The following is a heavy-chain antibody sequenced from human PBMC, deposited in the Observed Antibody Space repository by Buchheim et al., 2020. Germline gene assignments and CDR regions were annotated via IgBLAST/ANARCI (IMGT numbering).Heavy chain of an antibody. CDR3: AKAQQRYYDFWSGYRSRYFDY. J-gene: IGHJ4*02. CDR2: ISGSGGST. D-gene: IGHD3-3*01. CDR1: TFTFGNYA. V-gene: IGHV3-23*01. Sequence: EVHLLTSGGGLVQPGGSLRLSCTASTFTFGNYAMNWVRQAPGKGLEWVSAISGSGGSTYYADSVKGRFTISRDNSKNTLYLQMNSLRAEDTAVYYCAKAQQRYYDFWSGYRSRYFDYWGQGTL.